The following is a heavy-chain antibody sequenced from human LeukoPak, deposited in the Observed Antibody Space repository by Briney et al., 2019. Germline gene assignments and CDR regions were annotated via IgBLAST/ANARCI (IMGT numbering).Heavy chain of an antibody. CDR2: IYSGGST. Sequence: PGRSLTLSCAASGFTFSAYGMHWVRLPPGKGLEWVSVIYSGGSTYYADSVKGRFTISRDNSKNTLYLQMNSLRAEDTAVYYCARDGIMGRFDYWGQGTLVTVSS. J-gene: IGHJ4*02. CDR3: ARDGIMGRFDY. D-gene: IGHD3-16*01. V-gene: IGHV3-66*01. CDR1: GFTFSAYG.